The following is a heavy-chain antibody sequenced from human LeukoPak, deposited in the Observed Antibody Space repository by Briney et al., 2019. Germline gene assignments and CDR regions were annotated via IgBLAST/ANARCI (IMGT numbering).Heavy chain of an antibody. D-gene: IGHD3-10*01. V-gene: IGHV4-34*01. J-gene: IGHJ3*02. Sequence: KPSETLSLTCAVYGGSFSGYYWSWIRQPPGKGLEWVGEINHSGSTNYNPSLKSRVTISVDTSKNQFSLKLSSVTAADTAVYYCARDQGINAFDIWGQGTMVTVSS. CDR1: GGSFSGYY. CDR2: INHSGST. CDR3: ARDQGINAFDI.